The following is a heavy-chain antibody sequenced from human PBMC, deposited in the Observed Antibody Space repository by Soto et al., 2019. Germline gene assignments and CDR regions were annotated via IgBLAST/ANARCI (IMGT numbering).Heavy chain of an antibody. CDR1: GFTFSSYW. J-gene: IGHJ4*02. Sequence: VQLVESGGGLVQPGGSLRLSCAASGFTFSSYWMSWVRQAPGKGLEWVANIKQDGSEKYYVDSVKGRFTISRDNAKNSLYLQMNSLRAEDTAVYYCARGGDYYGSGSYVDYWGQGTLVTVSS. CDR2: IKQDGSEK. CDR3: ARGGDYYGSGSYVDY. D-gene: IGHD3-10*01. V-gene: IGHV3-7*01.